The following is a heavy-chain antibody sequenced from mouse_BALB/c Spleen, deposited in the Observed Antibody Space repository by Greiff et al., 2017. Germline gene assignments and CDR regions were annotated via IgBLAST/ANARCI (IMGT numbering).Heavy chain of an antibody. CDR3: ARGGMGYFDY. CDR2: ISSGSSTI. V-gene: IGHV5-17*02. CDR1: GFTFSSFG. D-gene: IGHD2-10*02. J-gene: IGHJ2*01. Sequence: VQLKESGGGLVQPGGSRKLSCAASGFTFSSFGMHWVRQAPEKGLEWVAYISSGSSTIYYADTVKGRFTISRDNPKNTLFLQMTSLRSEDTAMYYCARGGMGYFDYWGQGTTLTVSS.